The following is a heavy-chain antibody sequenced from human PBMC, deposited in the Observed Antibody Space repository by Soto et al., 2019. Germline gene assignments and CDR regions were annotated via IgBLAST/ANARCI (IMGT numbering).Heavy chain of an antibody. J-gene: IGHJ4*02. CDR3: SRLGYCSGGRCHNY. CDR1: GCSISNDDYY. Sequence: QVQLQESGPGLVKPSQTLSLTCSVSGCSISNDDYYWSWIRQSPGKGLEWIGHIHHSGSAHYNPSLTGRMIISLDTSKSQFSLNLTSVTAADTAIYYCSRLGYCSGGRCHNYWGQGTLVTVSS. V-gene: IGHV4-30-4*01. D-gene: IGHD2-15*01. CDR2: IHHSGSA.